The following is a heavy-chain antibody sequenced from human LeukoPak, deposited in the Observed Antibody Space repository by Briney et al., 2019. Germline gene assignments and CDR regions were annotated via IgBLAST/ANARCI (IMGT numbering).Heavy chain of an antibody. D-gene: IGHD2-15*01. V-gene: IGHV3-33*01. CDR3: ARDGGCSGGNCYQRFDS. J-gene: IGHJ4*02. CDR1: GFTFTKYG. Sequence: GGSLRLSCAASGFTFTKYGMQWVRQAPGKGLEWVAVIWSDGGDRHYADSVKGRFTISRDNSKNTVSLEMNSLRVEDTAVYYCARDGGCSGGNCYQRFDSWGQGTLVTVSP. CDR2: IWSDGGDR.